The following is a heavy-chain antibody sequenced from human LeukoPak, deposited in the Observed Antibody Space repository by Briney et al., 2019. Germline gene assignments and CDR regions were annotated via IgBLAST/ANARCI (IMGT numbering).Heavy chain of an antibody. J-gene: IGHJ6*03. V-gene: IGHV1-24*01. Sequence: ASVKVSCKVSGHTLSDLTMHWVRQAPGKGLEWMGGFDPGNGEIIYAQKFQGRVTMTRNTSISTAYMELSSLRSEDTAVYYCARGYRQLWLKTTHYYYMDVWGKGTTVTVSS. D-gene: IGHD5-18*01. CDR3: ARGYRQLWLKTTHYYYMDV. CDR2: FDPGNGEI. CDR1: GHTLSDLT.